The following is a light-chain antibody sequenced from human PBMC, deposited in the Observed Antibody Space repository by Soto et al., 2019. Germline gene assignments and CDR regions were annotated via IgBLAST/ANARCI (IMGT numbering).Light chain of an antibody. CDR3: SSYTSRSTLV. J-gene: IGLJ3*02. V-gene: IGLV2-14*01. CDR2: EVS. Sequence: QSALTQPASVSGSPGQSVTLSCSGTSGDIGAYDHVSWYQQHPGKAPKLMIYEVSNRPSGVSNRFSGSKSGNTASLTISGLQAEDEADYYCSSYTSRSTLVFGGGTKLTVL. CDR1: SGDIGAYDH.